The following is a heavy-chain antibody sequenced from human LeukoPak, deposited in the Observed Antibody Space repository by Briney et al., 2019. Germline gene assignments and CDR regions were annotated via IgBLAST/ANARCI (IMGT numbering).Heavy chain of an antibody. D-gene: IGHD4-17*01. CDR3: ARATVTSRYFDY. J-gene: IGHJ4*02. V-gene: IGHV5-51*01. Sequence: GESLKIPCQGSGYSFTSYWIAWVRQMPGKGLEWMGIIYPGDSDTRYSPSSQGQVSISADKSITTAYLQWSSLKASDTAMYYCARATVTSRYFDYWGQGTLVTVSS. CDR2: IYPGDSDT. CDR1: GYSFTSYW.